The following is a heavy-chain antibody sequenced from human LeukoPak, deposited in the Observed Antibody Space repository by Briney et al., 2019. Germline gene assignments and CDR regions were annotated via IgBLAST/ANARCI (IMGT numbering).Heavy chain of an antibody. CDR1: GFTFSSYG. CDR2: ISGSGHRT. J-gene: IGHJ1*01. V-gene: IGHV3-23*01. Sequence: SGGSLRLSCAASGFTFSSYGVSWVRQAPGEGLEWVSGISGSGHRTYYADSVKGRFTISRDNSKSTLYLQMNSLRAEDTAVYYCAKNTAAAVRGYFQHWGQGTLVTVSS. D-gene: IGHD6-13*01. CDR3: AKNTAAAVRGYFQH.